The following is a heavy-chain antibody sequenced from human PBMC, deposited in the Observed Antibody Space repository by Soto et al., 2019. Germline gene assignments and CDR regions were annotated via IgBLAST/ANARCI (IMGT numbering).Heavy chain of an antibody. D-gene: IGHD5-12*01. CDR2: ISSSGSTI. V-gene: IGHV3-48*03. CDR3: ARDYSGYDWSYYYGMDV. CDR1: GFTFSSYE. Sequence: EVQLVESGGGLVQPGGSLRLSCAASGFTFSSYEMNWVRQAPGKGLEWVSYISSSGSTIYYADSVKGRFTISRDNAKNSLYLQMNSLRAEDTAVYYCARDYSGYDWSYYYGMDVWGQGTTVTVSS. J-gene: IGHJ6*02.